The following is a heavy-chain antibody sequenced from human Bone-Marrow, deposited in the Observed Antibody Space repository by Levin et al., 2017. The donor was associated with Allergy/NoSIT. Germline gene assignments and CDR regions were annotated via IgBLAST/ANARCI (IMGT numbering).Heavy chain of an antibody. CDR1: GFAFDDYY. D-gene: IGHD3-16*01. V-gene: IGHV3-11*05. CDR2: ISSRGSRT. CDR3: ARGKEWIRF. Sequence: GGSLRLSCAASGFAFDDYYITWIRQAPGKGPKWVSDISSRGSRTNYADSVKGRFTISRDSANNSVYLQMTSLRAEDTAVYYCARGKEWIRFWGQGTLVSVSS. J-gene: IGHJ4*02.